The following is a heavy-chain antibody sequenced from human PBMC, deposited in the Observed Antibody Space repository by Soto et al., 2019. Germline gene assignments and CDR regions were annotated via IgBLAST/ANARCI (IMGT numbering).Heavy chain of an antibody. Sequence: EVQLVESGGGLVQTGGSLRLSCAASGFTFSNAWMTWVRQAPGKGLEWVGRITCKSDGETSDYAAPVKGTITISREDSRNTLYLQMHSLNTEDTAVYYSTTDGPYRRSLLGFDPWCQGTLVSVSS. CDR2: ITCKSDGETS. CDR3: TTDGPYRRSLLGFDP. CDR1: GFTFSNAW. V-gene: IGHV3-15*01. D-gene: IGHD2-21*01. J-gene: IGHJ5*02.